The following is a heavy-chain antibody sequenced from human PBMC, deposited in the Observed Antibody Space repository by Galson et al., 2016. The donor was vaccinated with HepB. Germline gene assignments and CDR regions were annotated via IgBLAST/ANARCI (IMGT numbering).Heavy chain of an antibody. D-gene: IGHD7-27*01. CDR2: INYNPNT. Sequence: SLRLSCAASGFTLSDYHMSWIRQTPGKGLEWISYINYNPNTNYADSVKGRFTISRDNAKKSVYLQMNRLRAEDTAVYYCARVLGYYYGMDVWGQGTTVTVSS. CDR3: ARVLGYYYGMDV. V-gene: IGHV3-11*05. CDR1: GFTLSDYH. J-gene: IGHJ6*02.